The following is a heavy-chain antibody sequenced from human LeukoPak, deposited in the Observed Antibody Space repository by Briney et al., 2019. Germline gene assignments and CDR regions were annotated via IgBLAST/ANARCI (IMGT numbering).Heavy chain of an antibody. CDR3: ARDAY. Sequence: PSETLSLTCTVSGVSIGSHYWSWIRQSPGKGLEWIGCVYNSGTTVYNPSLTGRVTISVDTSKNQYSLNFRSVTAADAAVYYCARDAYWGQGILVTVSS. V-gene: IGHV4-59*11. CDR1: GVSIGSHY. CDR2: VYNSGTT. J-gene: IGHJ4*02.